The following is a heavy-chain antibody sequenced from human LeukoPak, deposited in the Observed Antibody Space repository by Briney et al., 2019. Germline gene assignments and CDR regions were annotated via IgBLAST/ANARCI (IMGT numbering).Heavy chain of an antibody. CDR1: GGSFSGYY. CDR2: INHSGSR. V-gene: IGHV4-34*01. Sequence: SGTLSLTCAVYGGSFSGYYWSWVRQPPGKGLEWIGEINHSGSRHYNPPLKSRDTLSVDTSKNQFSLKQSSVTAADTAVDYCARERDWGQGTLVTVSS. J-gene: IGHJ4*02. CDR3: ARERD.